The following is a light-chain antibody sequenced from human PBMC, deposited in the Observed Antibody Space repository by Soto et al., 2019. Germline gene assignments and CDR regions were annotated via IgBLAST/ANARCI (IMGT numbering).Light chain of an antibody. CDR1: QGISGW. Sequence: DIRMTQSPSTLSASLGERVNMSCWASQGISGWLAWYQQKPGKAPKLLIYDASSLESGVPSRFSGSGSGTEFTLTISSLQPDDFATYYCQQYNSYWTLGQGTKVDIK. CDR2: DAS. J-gene: IGKJ1*01. V-gene: IGKV1-5*01. CDR3: QQYNSYWT.